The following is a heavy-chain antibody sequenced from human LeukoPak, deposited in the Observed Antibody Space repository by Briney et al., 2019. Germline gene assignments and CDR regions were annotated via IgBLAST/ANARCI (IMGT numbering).Heavy chain of an antibody. V-gene: IGHV3-48*01. CDR3: ARDLSDYGDSYYFDY. J-gene: IGHJ4*02. CDR1: GFTFSSYS. Sequence: PGGSLRLSCAASGFTFSSYSMNWARQAPGKGLEWVSYISGSSSTIYYADSVKGRFTISRDNSKNTLYLQMNSLRAEDTAVYYCARDLSDYGDSYYFDYWGQGTLVTVSS. D-gene: IGHD4-17*01. CDR2: ISGSSSTI.